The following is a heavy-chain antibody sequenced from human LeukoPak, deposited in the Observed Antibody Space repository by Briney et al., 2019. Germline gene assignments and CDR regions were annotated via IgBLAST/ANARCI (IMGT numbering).Heavy chain of an antibody. D-gene: IGHD3-10*01. CDR3: AKDLTYYGSMDV. CDR2: ISSSSSAI. CDR1: GFAFSSNS. Sequence: GGSLRLSCAASGFAFSSNSMNWVRQVPGKGLEWVSYISSSSSAIYYADAVKGRFTISRDNSKNSLYLQMNSLRAEDTAVYYCAKDLTYYGSMDVWGQGTTATVSS. V-gene: IGHV3-48*01. J-gene: IGHJ6*02.